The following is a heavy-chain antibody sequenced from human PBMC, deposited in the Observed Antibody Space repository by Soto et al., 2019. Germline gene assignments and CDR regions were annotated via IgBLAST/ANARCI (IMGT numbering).Heavy chain of an antibody. CDR3: ARAPGRYFYWSTLDY. CDR1: GGSISSYY. Sequence: SETLSLTCTVSGGSISSYYSSWIRQPPGKGLEWIGYIYYSGSTNYNPSLKSRVTISVDTSKNQFSLKLSSVTAADTAVYYCARAPGRYFYWSTLDYWGQGTLVTVSS. CDR2: IYYSGST. V-gene: IGHV4-59*01. D-gene: IGHD3-9*01. J-gene: IGHJ4*02.